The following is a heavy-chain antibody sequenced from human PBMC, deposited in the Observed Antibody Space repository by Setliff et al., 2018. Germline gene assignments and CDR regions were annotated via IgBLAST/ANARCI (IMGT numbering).Heavy chain of an antibody. V-gene: IGHV1-18*04. D-gene: IGHD7-27*01. CDR2: IGARNVKT. CDR1: GYTFTTYG. J-gene: IGHJ3*02. Sequence: ASVKVSCKASGYTFTTYGISWVRQAPGQGLEWMGWIGARNVKTNYAQKFQDRVTMTTDTSTSTGYMELRSLASDDTAVYYCARRWETGDQDAYDIWGQGTMVTVSS. CDR3: ARRWETGDQDAYDI.